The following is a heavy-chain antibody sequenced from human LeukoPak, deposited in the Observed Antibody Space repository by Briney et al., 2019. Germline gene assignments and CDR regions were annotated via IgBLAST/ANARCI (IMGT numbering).Heavy chain of an antibody. CDR2: IYYSGST. Sequence: PSETLSLTCTVSGGSISSSYWSWIRQPPGKGLEWIGYIYYSGSTNYNPSLKSRVTISVDTSKNQFPLNLSSVTATDTAVYYCARTETTYYFDYWGQGTLVTVSS. V-gene: IGHV4-59*01. CDR3: ARTETTYYFDY. J-gene: IGHJ4*02. CDR1: GGSISSSY. D-gene: IGHD1-1*01.